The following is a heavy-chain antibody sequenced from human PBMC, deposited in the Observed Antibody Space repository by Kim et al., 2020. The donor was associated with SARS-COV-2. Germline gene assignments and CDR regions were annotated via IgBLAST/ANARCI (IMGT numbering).Heavy chain of an antibody. CDR3: ATNLSIDYGDYDYYGMDV. V-gene: IGHV4-59*01. Sequence: KSRVTISVDTSKNQFSLKLSSVTAADTAVYYCATNLSIDYGDYDYYGMDVWGQGTTVTVSS. J-gene: IGHJ6*02. D-gene: IGHD4-17*01.